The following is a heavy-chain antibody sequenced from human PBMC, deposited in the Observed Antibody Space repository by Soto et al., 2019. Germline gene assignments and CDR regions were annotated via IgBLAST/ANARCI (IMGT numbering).Heavy chain of an antibody. J-gene: IGHJ4*02. Sequence: GASVKVSCKASGYTFTSYGISWVRQAPGQGLEWMGWISAYNGNTNYAQKLQGRVTMTTDTSTSTAYMELRSLRSDDTAVYYCVVAAQPNYFDSWGQGTLVTVSS. CDR3: VVAAQPNYFDS. CDR2: ISAYNGNT. CDR1: GYTFTSYG. V-gene: IGHV1-18*01. D-gene: IGHD2-15*01.